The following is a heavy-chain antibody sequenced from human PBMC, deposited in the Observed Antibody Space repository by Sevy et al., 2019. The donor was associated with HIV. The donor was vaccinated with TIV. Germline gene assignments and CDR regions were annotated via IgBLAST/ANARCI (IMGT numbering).Heavy chain of an antibody. J-gene: IGHJ3*02. D-gene: IGHD3-22*01. Sequence: GGSLRLSCTASGFTFGDYAMSWFRQAPGKGLEWVGFIRSKAYGGTTEDAASVKGRFTISRDDSKSIAYLQMNSLKTEDTAVYYCAITTSYYYDSTIGAFDIWGQGTMVTVSS. V-gene: IGHV3-49*03. CDR1: GFTFGDYA. CDR2: IRSKAYGGTT. CDR3: AITTSYYYDSTIGAFDI.